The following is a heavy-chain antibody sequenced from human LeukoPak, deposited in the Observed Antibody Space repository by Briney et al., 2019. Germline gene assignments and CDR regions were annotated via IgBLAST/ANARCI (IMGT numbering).Heavy chain of an antibody. Sequence: GGSLRLSCAASGFTVSNSYMSWVRQAPGKGLESVSLIYSGGNTYYADSVKGRFTISRDNSKNTLYLQMNSLRVEDTAVYYCARGIAVAGNLGTFDYWGQGTLVTVSS. CDR1: GFTVSNSY. D-gene: IGHD6-19*01. CDR3: ARGIAVAGNLGTFDY. J-gene: IGHJ4*02. CDR2: IYSGGNT. V-gene: IGHV3-66*01.